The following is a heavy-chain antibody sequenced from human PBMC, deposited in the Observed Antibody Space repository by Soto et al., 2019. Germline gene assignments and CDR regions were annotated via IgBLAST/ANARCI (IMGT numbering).Heavy chain of an antibody. J-gene: IGHJ4*02. D-gene: IGHD3-16*01. CDR3: ARDLGGPDY. CDR1: GFSLSPYW. Sequence: EVHLEESGGGLVQPGGSLRLSCAASGFSLSPYWMHWVRQVPGRGLEWVARLSSDGFGAAYADSVKGRFFISRDIARNTLSMQMNSLRADDTAVYYCARDLGGPDYWGRGTSVTVSS. CDR2: LSSDGFGA. V-gene: IGHV3-74*03.